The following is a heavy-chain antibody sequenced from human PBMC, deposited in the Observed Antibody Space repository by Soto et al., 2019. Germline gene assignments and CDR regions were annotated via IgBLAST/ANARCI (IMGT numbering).Heavy chain of an antibody. CDR1: GYTFTSYY. CDR3: TSDPANEENDAFDV. D-gene: IGHD1-1*01. CDR2: IHPSGAVT. V-gene: IGHV1-46*03. Sequence: QVQLVQSGAEVKKPGASVKVSCKASGYTFTSYYVHWVRQAPGQGLEWMGIIHPSGAVTKYAQKFQGRVTMPRDTSTSTVYMELSSLRSEDTAVYYCTSDPANEENDAFDVWGQGTMVTVSS. J-gene: IGHJ3*01.